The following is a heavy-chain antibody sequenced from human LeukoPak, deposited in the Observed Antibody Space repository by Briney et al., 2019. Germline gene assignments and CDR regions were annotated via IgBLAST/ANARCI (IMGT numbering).Heavy chain of an antibody. CDR3: ARDSHKLHSSAYFYFFDY. J-gene: IGHJ4*02. CDR1: GFTVSSDY. CDR2: IYSGGNT. Sequence: PGGSLRLSCAASGFTVSSDYMGWVRRAPGKGLEYVSIIYSGGNTYYADSVKGRFTISRDNSKNTLYLQMNSLRAEDTAVYYCARDSHKLHSSAYFYFFDYWGQGTLVSVSS. V-gene: IGHV3-66*02. D-gene: IGHD3-22*01.